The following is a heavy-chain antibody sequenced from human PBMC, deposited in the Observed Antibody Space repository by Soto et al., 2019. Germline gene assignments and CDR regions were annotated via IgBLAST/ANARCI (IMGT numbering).Heavy chain of an antibody. D-gene: IGHD2-21*01. CDR1: DNTFTYYY. CDR3: AATCGHYFGRDV. V-gene: IGHV1-18*04. Sequence: QAQLVQSGSEVKRPGASVKVSCRCSDNTFTYYYIHWVRQAPGQGLEWMGWISGYNANTKDAQKFPERVHVTADTSTRTAYREVRMLTSDDSCIYSCAATCGHYFGRDVWGQGTTVTVSS. CDR2: ISGYNANT. J-gene: IGHJ6*02.